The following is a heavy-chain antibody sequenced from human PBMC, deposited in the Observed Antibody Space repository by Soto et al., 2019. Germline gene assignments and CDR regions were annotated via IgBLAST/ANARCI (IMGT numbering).Heavy chain of an antibody. Sequence: ASVKVSCKASGYTFTSYDINWVRQATGQGLEWMGWMNPNSGNTGYAQKFQGRVTMTRNTSISTAYMELSSLRSEDTAVYYCATQAHPKITIFGVVIKRPYYFDYWGQGTLVTVSS. V-gene: IGHV1-8*01. D-gene: IGHD3-3*01. CDR2: MNPNSGNT. CDR3: ATQAHPKITIFGVVIKRPYYFDY. CDR1: GYTFTSYD. J-gene: IGHJ4*02.